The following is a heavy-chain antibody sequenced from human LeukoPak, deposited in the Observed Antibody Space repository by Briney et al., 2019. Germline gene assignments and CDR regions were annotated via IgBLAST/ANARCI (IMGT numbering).Heavy chain of an antibody. CDR3: ARERDHSNYPGTFDH. V-gene: IGHV3-7*01. Sequence: GGSLRLSCAASGFTFSRYWMSWVRQAPGKRLEWVANIKHDGSEKYYVDSVKGRFTISRDNAKNSLSLQMNSLRVEDTALYYCARERDHSNYPGTFDHWGPGTLVAVSS. CDR1: GFTFSRYW. J-gene: IGHJ4*02. D-gene: IGHD4-11*01. CDR2: IKHDGSEK.